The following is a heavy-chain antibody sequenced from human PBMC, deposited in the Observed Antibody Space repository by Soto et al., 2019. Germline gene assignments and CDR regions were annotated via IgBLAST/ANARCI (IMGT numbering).Heavy chain of an antibody. V-gene: IGHV3-33*01. CDR3: ARETYYYGSSGYYYDY. CDR1: GFTFSSCG. Sequence: SLRLSCAASGFTFSSCGMHWVRQAPGKGLEWVALIWYDGSNKYYADSVKGRFTISRDNSKNTLYLQMNSLRAEDTAVYYCARETYYYGSSGYYYDYWGQGTLVTVSS. J-gene: IGHJ4*02. CDR2: IWYDGSNK. D-gene: IGHD3-22*01.